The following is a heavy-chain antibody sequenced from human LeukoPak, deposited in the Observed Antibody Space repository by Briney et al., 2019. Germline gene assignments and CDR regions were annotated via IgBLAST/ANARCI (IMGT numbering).Heavy chain of an antibody. V-gene: IGHV3-23*01. Sequence: GGSLRLSCAASGFTFSSYAMSWVRQAPGKGLEWVSAISGNGVNTYYADSVKGRFTSSRDNSKNTLYLQMNSLRAEDTAVYYCAKDLRYYDSSGYPDAFDIWGQGTMVTVSS. J-gene: IGHJ3*02. D-gene: IGHD3-22*01. CDR1: GFTFSSYA. CDR2: ISGNGVNT. CDR3: AKDLRYYDSSGYPDAFDI.